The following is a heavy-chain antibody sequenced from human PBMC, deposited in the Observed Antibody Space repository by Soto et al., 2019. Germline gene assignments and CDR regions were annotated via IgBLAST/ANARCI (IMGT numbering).Heavy chain of an antibody. D-gene: IGHD2-2*01. J-gene: IGHJ6*02. V-gene: IGHV1-69*01. CDR3: ARSQGSSTSLEIYYYYYYGMDV. CDR1: GGTFSSYA. Sequence: QVRLVQSGAEVKKPGSSVKVSCKASGGTFSSYAISWVRQAPGQGLEWMGGIIPGTANYAQKFQGRVTITADESTSTAYMELSSLRSEDTAVYYCARSQGSSTSLEIYYYYYYGMDVWGQGTTVTVSS. CDR2: IIPGTA.